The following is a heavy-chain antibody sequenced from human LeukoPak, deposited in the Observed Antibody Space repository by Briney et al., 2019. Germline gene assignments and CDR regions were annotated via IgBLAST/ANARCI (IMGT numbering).Heavy chain of an antibody. CDR2: IYYSGST. Sequence: SETLSLTCTVSGGSISSSSYYRSWIRQPPGKGLEWVGYIYYSGSTYYNPSLRSRLTILVDTSRNQFSLKLYSVTAADTAVYYCARHAGADGSNWSYFDYWGQGTLVTVSS. V-gene: IGHV4-61*05. CDR1: GGSISSSSYY. J-gene: IGHJ4*02. D-gene: IGHD6-13*01. CDR3: ARHAGADGSNWSYFDY.